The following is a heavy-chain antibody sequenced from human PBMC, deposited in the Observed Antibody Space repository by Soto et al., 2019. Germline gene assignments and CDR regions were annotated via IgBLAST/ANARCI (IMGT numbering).Heavy chain of an antibody. V-gene: IGHV3-23*01. CDR3: AKNLVSIAEPHFDY. Sequence: PGGSLRLSCAVSGFTFSTYAMTWVRQAPGKGLEWVSTISNTGGNTYHSDSVKGRFSISRENSKSALFLQMNSLRAEDTAVYYCAKNLVSIAEPHFDYRGLGTLVTVSS. J-gene: IGHJ4*02. D-gene: IGHD1-26*01. CDR2: ISNTGGNT. CDR1: GFTFSTYA.